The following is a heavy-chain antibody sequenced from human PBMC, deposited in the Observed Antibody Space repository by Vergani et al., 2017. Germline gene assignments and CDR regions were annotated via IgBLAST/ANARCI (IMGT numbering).Heavy chain of an antibody. J-gene: IGHJ4*02. D-gene: IGHD4-17*01. CDR1: GFTCSNFW. Sequence: QLEESGGGLVQPGGSLRLSCVTSGFTCSNFWMMWGRQAPGKGLVWLASINKDGSATYYLDSVKGRFSVSRDNAKNSLYLQMHGLSVEDTAIYYCAKHDYGQYPTAFASWCQGGLVTVSS. V-gene: IGHV3-7*01. CDR2: INKDGSAT. CDR3: AKHDYGQYPTAFAS.